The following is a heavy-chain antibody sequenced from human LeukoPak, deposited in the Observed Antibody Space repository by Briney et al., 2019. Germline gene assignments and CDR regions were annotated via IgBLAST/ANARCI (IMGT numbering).Heavy chain of an antibody. CDR3: AIDERGLAIDY. CDR2: INSNGDTT. J-gene: IGHJ4*02. V-gene: IGHV3-64*01. Sequence: GGSLRLSCAASGFTFRNHAMHWVRQAPGKGLEYVSAINSNGDTTYYGNSVKGRFTISRDNSKSTLYLQMGSLRPADTAVYYCAIDERGLAIDYWGQGALVTVSS. CDR1: GFTFRNHA. D-gene: IGHD3/OR15-3a*01.